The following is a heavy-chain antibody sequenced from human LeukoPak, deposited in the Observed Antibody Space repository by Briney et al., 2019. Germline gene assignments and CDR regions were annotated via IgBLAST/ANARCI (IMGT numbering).Heavy chain of an antibody. CDR2: ISWDGGTT. J-gene: IGHJ4*02. CDR1: GFTFDDYT. Sequence: PGGSLRLSCAASGFTFDDYTMHWVRQVPEKGLEWVSLISWDGGTTYYADSMKGRFTISRDNSKNSLYLQMNSLRTEDTALYYCTTAYGYNYGYDYWGQGTLVTVSS. V-gene: IGHV3-43*01. CDR3: TTAYGYNYGYDY. D-gene: IGHD5-18*01.